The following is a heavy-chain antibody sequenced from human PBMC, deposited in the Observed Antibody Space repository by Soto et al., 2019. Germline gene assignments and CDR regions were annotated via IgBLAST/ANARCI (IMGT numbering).Heavy chain of an antibody. CDR3: ARGQGAAAGHSDFDY. J-gene: IGHJ4*02. CDR1: GGSISGTTYS. V-gene: IGHV4-30-2*01. D-gene: IGHD6-13*01. Sequence: QLQLQESGSGLVKPSQTLSLTCAVSGGSISGTTYSWSWIRKPPGKGLEWIGYIYASGNTYYNPSLKSQFSISVDRSKNQFSLKLSSVTAADTAVYYCARGQGAAAGHSDFDYWGQGALVTVSS. CDR2: IYASGNT.